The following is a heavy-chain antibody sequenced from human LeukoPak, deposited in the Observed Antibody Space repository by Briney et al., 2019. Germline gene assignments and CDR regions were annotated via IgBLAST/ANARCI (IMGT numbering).Heavy chain of an antibody. J-gene: IGHJ4*02. CDR3: ATDPGGYCSGGSCYLNDY. CDR1: GYTLTELS. V-gene: IGHV1-24*01. D-gene: IGHD2-15*01. CDR2: FDPEDGET. Sequence: ASVKVSCKVSGYTLTELSMHWLRQAPGKGLEWMGGFDPEDGETIYAQKFQGRVTMTEDTSTDTAYMELSSLRSEDTAVYYCATDPGGYCSGGSCYLNDYWGQGTLVTVSS.